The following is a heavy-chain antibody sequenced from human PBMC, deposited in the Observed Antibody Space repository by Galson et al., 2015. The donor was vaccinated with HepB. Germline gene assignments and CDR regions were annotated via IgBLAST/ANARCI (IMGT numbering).Heavy chain of an antibody. V-gene: IGHV1-69*13. D-gene: IGHD1-26*01. CDR1: GGTFSSYA. Sequence: SVKVSCKASGGTFSSYAISWVRQAPGQGLEWMGGIIPIFGTANYAQKFQGRVTITADESTSTAYMELSSLRSEDTAVYYCARDPGGGSYFDYWGQGTLVTVSS. CDR2: IIPIFGTA. CDR3: ARDPGGGSYFDY. J-gene: IGHJ4*02.